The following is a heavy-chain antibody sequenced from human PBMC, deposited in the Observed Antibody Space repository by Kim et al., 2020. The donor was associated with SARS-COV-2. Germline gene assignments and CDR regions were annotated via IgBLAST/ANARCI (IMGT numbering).Heavy chain of an antibody. V-gene: IGHV4-34*01. D-gene: IGHD1-26*01. CDR3: ARGRRFLMYSGSYRGYFDY. J-gene: IGHJ4*02. Sequence: SRVTISVDTSKNQFSLKLSSVTAADTAVYYCARGRRFLMYSGSYRGYFDYWGQGTLVTVSS.